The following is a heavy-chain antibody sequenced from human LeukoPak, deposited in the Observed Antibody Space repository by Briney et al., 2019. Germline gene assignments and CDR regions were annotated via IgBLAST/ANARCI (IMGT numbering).Heavy chain of an antibody. CDR2: INHSGST. V-gene: IGHV4-34*01. CDR3: ARGRRVLRFLEWLLGGFDY. D-gene: IGHD3-3*01. CDR1: GGSFSGYY. Sequence: SETLSLTCAVYGGSFSGYYWSWIRQPPGKGLEWIGEINHSGSTNYNPSLKSRVTISVDTSKNQFSLKLSSVTAADTAVYYCARGRRVLRFLEWLLGGFDYWGQGTLVTVSS. J-gene: IGHJ4*02.